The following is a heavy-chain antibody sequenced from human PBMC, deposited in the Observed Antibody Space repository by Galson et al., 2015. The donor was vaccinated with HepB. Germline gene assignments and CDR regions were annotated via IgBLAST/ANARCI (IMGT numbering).Heavy chain of an antibody. D-gene: IGHD3-10*01. CDR1: GGSFSGYY. Sequence: SETLSLTCAVYGGSFSGYYWSWIRQPPGKGLEWIGEINHSGSTNYNPSFKSRVTISVDTSKNQFSLNLSSVTAADTAMYYCARGVGGEVVPHFDSWGHGNMVTVSS. J-gene: IGHJ4*01. V-gene: IGHV4-34*01. CDR2: INHSGST. CDR3: ARGVGGEVVPHFDS.